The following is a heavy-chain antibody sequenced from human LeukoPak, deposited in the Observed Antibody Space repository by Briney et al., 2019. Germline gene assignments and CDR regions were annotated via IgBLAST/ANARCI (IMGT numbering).Heavy chain of an antibody. Sequence: SETLSLTCTVSGGSISSYYWSWVRQPPGKGLEWIGYIYNSSSTNYNPSLKSRVTISVDTSKNQFSLKLSSVTAADTAVYYCARAGGVYSGAFNIWRQGTMVTASS. CDR2: IYNSSST. J-gene: IGHJ3*02. CDR1: GGSISSYY. D-gene: IGHD3-3*01. V-gene: IGHV4-59*01. CDR3: ARAGGVYSGAFNI.